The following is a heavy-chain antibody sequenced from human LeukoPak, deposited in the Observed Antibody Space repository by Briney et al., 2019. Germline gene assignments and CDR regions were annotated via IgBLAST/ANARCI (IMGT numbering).Heavy chain of an antibody. D-gene: IGHD1-26*01. CDR1: GASISSYGYQ. CDR2: TYIDGTT. Sequence: PSETLSLTCTVSGASISSYGYQWSWIRQPAGKGLEWIGRTYIDGTTNYNPSLESRVTISIDTPKNQFSLKLSSVIAADTAIYYCTRGDSGNLAEDDWGQGTLVTVSS. V-gene: IGHV4-61*02. CDR3: TRGDSGNLAEDD. J-gene: IGHJ4*02.